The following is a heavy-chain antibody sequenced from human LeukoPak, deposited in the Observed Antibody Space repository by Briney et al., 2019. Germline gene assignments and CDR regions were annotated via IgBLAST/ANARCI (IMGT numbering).Heavy chain of an antibody. Sequence: ASVKVSCKTSDVRDYYMNWVRQAPGQGLEWLGWINPKSGDTYYAQKFQGRVTMTRDTSISTAYMELSGMKPDDTAIYFCASGYSGYDLNYWGQGTQVTVSS. CDR1: DVRDYY. J-gene: IGHJ4*02. CDR3: ASGYSGYDLNY. CDR2: INPKSGDT. V-gene: IGHV1-2*02. D-gene: IGHD5-12*01.